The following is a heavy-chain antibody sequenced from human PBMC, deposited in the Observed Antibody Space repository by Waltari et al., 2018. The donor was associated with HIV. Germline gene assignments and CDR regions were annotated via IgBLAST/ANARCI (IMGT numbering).Heavy chain of an antibody. Sequence: QVHVEQSGPKVTNYGASEEVSCKASPYTFTGYFILWVRQAPGEGPVWLGRLNPNSGGTHFAQRCQGRITMTWDPSTNTAYMELTGLRFDDTGLYYCARQLCSSRLCISGYDFWGQGTRVTVSS. CDR2: LNPNSGGT. CDR1: PYTFTGYF. V-gene: IGHV1-2*05. CDR3: ARQLCSSRLCISGYDF. D-gene: IGHD3-3*01. J-gene: IGHJ4*02.